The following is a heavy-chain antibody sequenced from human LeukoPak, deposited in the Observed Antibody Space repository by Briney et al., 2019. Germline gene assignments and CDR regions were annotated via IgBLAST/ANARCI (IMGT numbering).Heavy chain of an antibody. D-gene: IGHD5-18*01. CDR1: GGSISSYY. V-gene: IGHV4-59*12. CDR3: ARLRPSYTYSHADF. J-gene: IGHJ4*02. CDR2: IYYSGNT. Sequence: SAETLSLTCTVTGGSISSYYWSWIRQPPGKGLEWIGHIYYSGNTNYHPSLKSRVTISIDTSKNQFSLKLSSVTAADTAVYYCARLRPSYTYSHADFWGQGTLVTVS.